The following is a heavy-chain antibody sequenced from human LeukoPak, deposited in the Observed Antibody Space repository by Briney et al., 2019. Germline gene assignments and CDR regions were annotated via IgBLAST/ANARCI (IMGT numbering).Heavy chain of an antibody. CDR2: ISYDGSNK. CDR3: ARDTYYYDSSGYCYVAAFDI. J-gene: IGHJ3*02. D-gene: IGHD3-22*01. CDR1: GFTFSSYA. V-gene: IGHV3-30-3*01. Sequence: PGGSLRLSCAVCGFTFSSYAMQCVTQAPGKGLEWVAVISYDGSNKYYADSVKGRFTISRDNSKNTLYLQMNSLRAEDTAVYYCARDTYYYDSSGYCYVAAFDIWGQGTMVTVSS.